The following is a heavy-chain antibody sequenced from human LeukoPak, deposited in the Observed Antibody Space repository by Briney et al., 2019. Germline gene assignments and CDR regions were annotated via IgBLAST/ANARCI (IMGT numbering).Heavy chain of an antibody. CDR1: GFTVSSNY. CDR3: ARDMGRYSGYDYDY. J-gene: IGHJ4*02. CDR2: IYRGGST. V-gene: IGHV3-53*01. D-gene: IGHD5-12*01. Sequence: GGSLRLSCAVSGFTVSSNYMTWVRQAPGKGLEWVSVIYRGGSTYYADSVKGRFTISRDNSKNTLYLQMNSLRAEDTAVYYCARDMGRYSGYDYDYWGQGTLVTASS.